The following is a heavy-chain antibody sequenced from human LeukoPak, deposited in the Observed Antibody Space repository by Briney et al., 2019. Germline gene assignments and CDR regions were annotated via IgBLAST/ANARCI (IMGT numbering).Heavy chain of an antibody. CDR2: IYTSGST. V-gene: IGHV4-4*07. CDR1: GGSISSYY. J-gene: IGHJ4*02. D-gene: IGHD6-19*01. Sequence: SSETLSLTCTVSGGSISSYYWSWVRQPAGKGLEWIGRIYTSGSTNYNPSLKSRVTMSVDTSKNQFSLKLSSVTAAVTAVYYCARVRYSSGGYYFDYWGQGTLVTVSS. CDR3: ARVRYSSGGYYFDY.